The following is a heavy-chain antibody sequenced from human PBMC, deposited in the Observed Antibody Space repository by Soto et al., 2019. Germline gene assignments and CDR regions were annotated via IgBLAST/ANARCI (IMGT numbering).Heavy chain of an antibody. Sequence: PGGSLRLSCAASGFTFDDYAMHWVRQAPGKGLEWVSGISWNSGSIGYADSVKGRFTISRDNAKNSLYLQMNSLRAEDTALYYCARSRLLWFGELSCWGQGTLVTVSS. CDR3: ARSRLLWFGELSC. CDR2: ISWNSGSI. D-gene: IGHD3-10*01. V-gene: IGHV3-9*01. CDR1: GFTFDDYA. J-gene: IGHJ4*02.